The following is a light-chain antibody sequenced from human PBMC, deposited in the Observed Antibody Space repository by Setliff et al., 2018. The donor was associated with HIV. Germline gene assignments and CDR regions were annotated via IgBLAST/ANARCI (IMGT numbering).Light chain of an antibody. CDR1: SSDVGGYKS. Sequence: SALTQPASVSGSPGQSITISCTGSSSDVGGYKSVSWYQQHPGEVPKLMIYDVTKRPSGVSNRFSGSKSGNTASLKISGLQAEDEADYYCCSYAGSDTWIFGGGTKVTVL. CDR2: DVT. J-gene: IGLJ2*01. V-gene: IGLV2-23*02. CDR3: CSYAGSDTWI.